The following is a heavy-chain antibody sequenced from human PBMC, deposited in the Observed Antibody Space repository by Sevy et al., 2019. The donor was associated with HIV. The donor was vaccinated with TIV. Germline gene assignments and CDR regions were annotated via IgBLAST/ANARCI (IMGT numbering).Heavy chain of an antibody. V-gene: IGHV4-59*01. CDR1: GGSISSYY. CDR2: IYYSGST. Sequence: SETLSLTCTVSGGSISSYYWSWIRQPPGKGLEWIGYIYYSGSTNYNPSLKSRVTISVDTSKNQFSPKLSSVTAADTAVYYCARLDYYDSSGYYYVAFDIWGQGTMVTVSS. D-gene: IGHD3-22*01. CDR3: ARLDYYDSSGYYYVAFDI. J-gene: IGHJ3*02.